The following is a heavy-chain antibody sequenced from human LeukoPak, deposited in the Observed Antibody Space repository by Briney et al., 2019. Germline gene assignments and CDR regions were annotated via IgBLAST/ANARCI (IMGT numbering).Heavy chain of an antibody. CDR3: ATDKGIISGRPGAFDI. V-gene: IGHV3-21*01. J-gene: IGHJ3*02. Sequence: SGGSLRLSCEVSGFSLNNVNLNWVRQPPGKGLEWVSAITSSNSQIYDAESVKGRFSISRDNAKSSLYLQMNSLRVDDTAVYYCATDKGIISGRPGAFDIWGQGTMVTASP. CDR2: ITSSNSQI. D-gene: IGHD3-10*01. CDR1: GFSLNNVN.